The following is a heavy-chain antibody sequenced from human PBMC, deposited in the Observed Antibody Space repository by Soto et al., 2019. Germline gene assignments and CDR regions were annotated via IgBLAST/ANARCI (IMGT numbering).Heavy chain of an antibody. D-gene: IGHD6-6*01. CDR2: IKPDGSGK. CDR3: ARDVGVQELDY. Sequence: GGVLRLSCAASGFTFRSNWMSWVRQAPGRGLEWVANIKPDGSGKYYLDSVRGRFTISRDNAENSLFLQIDSLRVEDTAVYYCARDVGVQELDYWGQGTLVTVSS. CDR1: GFTFRSNW. J-gene: IGHJ4*02. V-gene: IGHV3-7*01.